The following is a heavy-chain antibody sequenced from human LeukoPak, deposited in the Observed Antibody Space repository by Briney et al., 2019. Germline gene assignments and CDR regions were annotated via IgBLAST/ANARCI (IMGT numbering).Heavy chain of an antibody. D-gene: IGHD3-10*01. Sequence: GGSLRLSCAASGFTFDDYGMSWVRQAPGKGLEWVSGINWNGGSTAYADSVKGRFTISRDNAKNSLYLQMNSLRAEDTAVYYCARVVPPTDYGSGSYFWDPYYFDYWGQGTLVTVSS. V-gene: IGHV3-20*04. CDR2: INWNGGST. J-gene: IGHJ4*02. CDR3: ARVVPPTDYGSGSYFWDPYYFDY. CDR1: GFTFDDYG.